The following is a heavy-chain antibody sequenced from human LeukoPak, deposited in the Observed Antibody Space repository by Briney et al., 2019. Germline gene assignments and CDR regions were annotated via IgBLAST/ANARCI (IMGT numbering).Heavy chain of an antibody. CDR2: IKHNGSET. J-gene: IGHJ6*02. CDR1: GFTFSSTW. D-gene: IGHD3-16*01. Sequence: PGGSLRLSCAASGFTFSSTWMSWVRQAPGKGLEWVANIKHNGSETNYVDSVKGRFTISRDNAKNSLHLQMNSLRVEDTAVYYCAKNGGPHGMDVWGQGTTVTVCS. CDR3: AKNGGPHGMDV. V-gene: IGHV3-7*02.